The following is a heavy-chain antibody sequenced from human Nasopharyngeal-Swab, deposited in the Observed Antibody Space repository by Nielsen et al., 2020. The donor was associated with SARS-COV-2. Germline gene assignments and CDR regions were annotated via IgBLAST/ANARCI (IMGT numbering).Heavy chain of an antibody. CDR1: GFTFSRYW. J-gene: IGHJ4*02. Sequence: GGSLRLSCAASGFTFSRYWMSWVRQVPGGGLEWVANIKQDGSEKYYVDSVKGRFTISRDNAKNSLYLQMNSLRAEDTAVYYCARTVKLVGSTTCYDYWGQGTLVTVSS. CDR3: ARTVKLVGSTTCYDY. CDR2: IKQDGSEK. V-gene: IGHV3-7*01. D-gene: IGHD2-2*01.